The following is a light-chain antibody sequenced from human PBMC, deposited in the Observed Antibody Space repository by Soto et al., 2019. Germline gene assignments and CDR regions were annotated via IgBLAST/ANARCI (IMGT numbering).Light chain of an antibody. CDR1: SSNIGSHY. CDR3: ATWDDSLSVL. Sequence: QSVLTQPPSASGTPGQRVTMSCSGSSSNIGSHYVYWYQQLPGTAPKVLLYRNNQRPSGVPDRFSGSKSGTSASLAISGLRSEDEADYYCATWDDSLSVLFGGGTKSPS. CDR2: RNN. V-gene: IGLV1-47*01. J-gene: IGLJ2*01.